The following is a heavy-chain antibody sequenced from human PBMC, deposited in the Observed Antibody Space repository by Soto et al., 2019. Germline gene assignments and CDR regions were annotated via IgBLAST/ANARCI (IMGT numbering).Heavy chain of an antibody. Sequence: ASVKVSCKASGYTFTSYAMHWVRQAPGQRLEWMGWINAGNGNTKYSQKFQGRVTITRDTSASTAYMELSSLRSEDTAVYYCARDLGSGWYSSTFDYWGQGTLVTVSS. D-gene: IGHD6-19*01. CDR1: GYTFTSYA. V-gene: IGHV1-3*01. CDR3: ARDLGSGWYSSTFDY. J-gene: IGHJ4*02. CDR2: INAGNGNT.